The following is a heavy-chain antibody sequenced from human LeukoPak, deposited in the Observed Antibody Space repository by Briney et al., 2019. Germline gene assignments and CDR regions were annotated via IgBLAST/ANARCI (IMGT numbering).Heavy chain of an antibody. V-gene: IGHV5-51*01. D-gene: IGHD1-26*01. CDR3: VSDVPFSGSYYFDY. J-gene: IGHJ4*02. CDR2: ISPVDSDT. CDR1: AYTFTSYW. Sequence: GESLKISCKGSAYTFTSYWIGWVRQMPGKGLEWLGIISPVDSDTRYSPSFQGQVTISADKSISTAYLQWNSLKVSDTAMYYCVSDVPFSGSYYFDYWGQGTLVTVSS.